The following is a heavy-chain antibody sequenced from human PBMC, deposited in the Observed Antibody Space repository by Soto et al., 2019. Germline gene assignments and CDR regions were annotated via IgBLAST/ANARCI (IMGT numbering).Heavy chain of an antibody. J-gene: IGHJ3*02. CDR2: ISAYNGNT. CDR3: AREAFRPSWGSGSYYNARSQDAFDI. CDR1: GYTFTSYG. D-gene: IGHD3-10*01. Sequence: ASVKVSCKASGYTFTSYGISWVRQAPGQGLEWMGWISAYNGNTNYAQKLQGRVTMTTDTSTSTAYMKLRSLRSDDTAVYYCAREAFRPSWGSGSYYNARSQDAFDIWGQGTMVTVSS. V-gene: IGHV1-18*01.